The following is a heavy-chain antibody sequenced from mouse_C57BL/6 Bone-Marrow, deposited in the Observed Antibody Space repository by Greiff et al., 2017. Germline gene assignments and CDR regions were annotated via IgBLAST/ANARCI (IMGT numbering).Heavy chain of an antibody. CDR3: ARSDPLGRCFDY. J-gene: IGHJ2*01. Sequence: VQLQQPGAELVKPGASVKMSCKASGYTFTSYWITWVKQRPGQGLEWIGDIYPTSGRTNYNEKFKSKAILTVDTSSNTAYMHLSSLTSEDSAVFYCARSDPLGRCFDYWGQGTTLTVSS. CDR2: IYPTSGRT. D-gene: IGHD4-1*01. CDR1: GYTFTSYW. V-gene: IGHV1-55*01.